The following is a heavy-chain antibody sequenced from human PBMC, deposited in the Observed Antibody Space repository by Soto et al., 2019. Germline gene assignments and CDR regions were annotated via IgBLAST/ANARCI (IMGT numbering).Heavy chain of an antibody. V-gene: IGHV1-69*02. CDR3: ASRIVGATLVDY. Sequence: QVQLVQSGAEVKKPGSSVKVSCKASGGTFSSYTISWVRQAPGQGLEWMGRIIPILGIANYAQKFQGRVTITAEKSTSTAYMELSSLRSEDTAVYYCASRIVGATLVDYWGQGTLVTVSS. D-gene: IGHD1-26*01. J-gene: IGHJ4*02. CDR2: IIPILGIA. CDR1: GGTFSSYT.